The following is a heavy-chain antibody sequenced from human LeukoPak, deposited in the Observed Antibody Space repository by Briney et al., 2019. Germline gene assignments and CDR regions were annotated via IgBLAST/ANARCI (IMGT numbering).Heavy chain of an antibody. V-gene: IGHV3-48*01. D-gene: IGHD2-2*02. CDR1: GFTFSSYS. J-gene: IGHJ4*02. CDR2: ISGSSSAI. Sequence: PGGSLRLSCAASGFTFSSYSMNWVRQAPGKGLEWVSYISGSSSAIYYADSVKGRFTISRDNAKNSLYLQMSSLRAEDTAVYYCASYCSATSCYNSDYWGQGTLVTVSS. CDR3: ASYCSATSCYNSDY.